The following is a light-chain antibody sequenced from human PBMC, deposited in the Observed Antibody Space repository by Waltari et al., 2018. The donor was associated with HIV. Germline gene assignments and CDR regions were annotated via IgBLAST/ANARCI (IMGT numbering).Light chain of an antibody. CDR2: GKN. CDR3: FSRDSSAKGV. Sequence: SSELTQDPAVSVALGQTVRITCQGDRRRNYSGNWYQQKPGKAPVVVIYGKNNRPSGIPDRFSGSSSGNTASLTITGAQAEDEADYYCFSRDSSAKGVFGGGTKLTVL. CDR1: RRRNYS. V-gene: IGLV3-19*01. J-gene: IGLJ3*02.